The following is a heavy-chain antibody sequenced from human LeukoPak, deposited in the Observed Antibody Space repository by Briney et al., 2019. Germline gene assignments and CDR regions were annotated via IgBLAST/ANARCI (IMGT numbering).Heavy chain of an antibody. CDR2: IYHSGNT. CDR3: ARVETEGSSWYGVHYFDY. V-gene: IGHV4-38-2*02. J-gene: IGHJ4*02. CDR1: AYSINNGYF. Sequence: NPSETLSLTCIVSAYSINNGYFWGWIRQPPGKGLEWIGNIYHSGNTYYNPSLESRVTISLDTSKNQFSLKLSSVTAADTAMYYCARVETEGSSWYGVHYFDYWGRGTQVTVSS. D-gene: IGHD6-13*01.